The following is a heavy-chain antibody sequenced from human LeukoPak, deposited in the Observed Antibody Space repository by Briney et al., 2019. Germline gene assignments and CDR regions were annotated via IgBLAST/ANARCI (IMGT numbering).Heavy chain of an antibody. V-gene: IGHV1-8*01. CDR1: GYTFTSYD. J-gene: IGHJ4*02. CDR3: ARGSWEAYYYDSSGYSPDY. Sequence: ASVKVSCTASGYTFTSYDIHWVRQATGQGLEWIGWMSPNSGNTGYAQKFQGRVTMTRNTSISTAYMELSSLRSEDTAVYYCARGSWEAYYYDSSGYSPDYWGQGTLVTVSS. D-gene: IGHD3-22*01. CDR2: MSPNSGNT.